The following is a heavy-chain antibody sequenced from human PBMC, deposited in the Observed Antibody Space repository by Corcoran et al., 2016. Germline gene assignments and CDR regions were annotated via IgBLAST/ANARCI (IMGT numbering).Heavy chain of an antibody. J-gene: IGHJ2*01. D-gene: IGHD3-22*01. Sequence: QVQLVQSGAEVKKPVSSVKVSCKASGGTFSSYAISWVRQAPGQGLEWMGGIIPIFGTANYAQKFQGRVTITADESTSTAYMELSSLRSEDTAVYYCARESRHYYDSSGSSGGYFDLWGRGTPVTVSS. CDR3: ARESRHYYDSSGSSGGYFDL. CDR1: GGTFSSYA. V-gene: IGHV1-69*01. CDR2: IIPIFGTA.